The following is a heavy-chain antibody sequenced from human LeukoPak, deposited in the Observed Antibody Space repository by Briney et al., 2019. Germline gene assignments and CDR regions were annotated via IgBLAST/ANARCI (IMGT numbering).Heavy chain of an antibody. CDR1: GFTLSNAW. D-gene: IGHD5-18*01. V-gene: IGHV3-11*05. CDR2: ISSSSSYT. CDR3: ARVGEWIQLWLLDY. Sequence: GSLRLSCVGSGFTLSNAWMSLVRQAPGKGLEWVSYISSSSSYTNYADSVKGRFTISRDNAKNSLYLQMNSLRAEDTAVYYCARVGEWIQLWLLDYWGQGTLVTVSS. J-gene: IGHJ4*02.